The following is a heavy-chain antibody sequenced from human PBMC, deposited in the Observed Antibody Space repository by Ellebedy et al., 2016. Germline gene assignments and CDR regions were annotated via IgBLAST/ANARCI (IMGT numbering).Heavy chain of an antibody. J-gene: IGHJ6*02. D-gene: IGHD1-1*01. V-gene: IGHV1-69*04. Sequence: ASVKVSCKASGGTFSSYAISWVRQAPGQGLEWMGRIIPILGIANYAQKFQGRVTITADKSTSTAYMELSSLRSEDTAVYYCAARANERGARYYYGMDVWGQGTTVTVSS. CDR1: GGTFSSYA. CDR3: AARANERGARYYYGMDV. CDR2: IIPILGIA.